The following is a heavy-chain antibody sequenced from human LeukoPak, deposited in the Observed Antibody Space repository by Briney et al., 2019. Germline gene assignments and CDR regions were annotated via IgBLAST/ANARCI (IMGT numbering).Heavy chain of an antibody. CDR2: ISSSSSYI. CDR1: GFTLSNAW. J-gene: IGHJ3*02. Sequence: GGSLRLSCAASGFTLSNAWMSWVRQAPGKGLEWVSSISSSSSYIYYSDSVKGRFTISRDNAKNSLYLQMNRLRAEDTAVYYCARSGTMIVVVTQGGDGFDIWGQGTMVTVSS. V-gene: IGHV3-21*01. D-gene: IGHD3-22*01. CDR3: ARSGTMIVVVTQGGDGFDI.